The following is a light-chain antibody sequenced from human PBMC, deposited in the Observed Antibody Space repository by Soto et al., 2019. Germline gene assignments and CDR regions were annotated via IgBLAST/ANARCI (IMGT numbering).Light chain of an antibody. J-gene: IGKJ1*01. Sequence: EIVLTQSPGTLSLSPWERATLSCRASQSVSSSYLAWYQQKPGQAPRLLIYGASSRATGIPDRFSGSGSGTDFTLPISRLEHEDFAVYYCQQYGSSPRTFGQGTKVDIK. V-gene: IGKV3-20*01. CDR2: GAS. CDR3: QQYGSSPRT. CDR1: QSVSSSY.